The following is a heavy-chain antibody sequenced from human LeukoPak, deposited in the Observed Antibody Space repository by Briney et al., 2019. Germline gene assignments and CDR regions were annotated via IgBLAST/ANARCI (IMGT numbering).Heavy chain of an antibody. J-gene: IGHJ4*02. CDR1: SGSISSGGYY. V-gene: IGHV4-31*03. Sequence: SQTLSLTCTVSSGSISSGGYYWSWIRQHPGKGLEWIGYIYYSGSTYYNPSLKSRDTISVGTSKNQFSLKLSSVTAADTAVYSCARDRGPGVLDYWGQGTLVTVSS. D-gene: IGHD3-10*01. CDR2: IYYSGST. CDR3: ARDRGPGVLDY.